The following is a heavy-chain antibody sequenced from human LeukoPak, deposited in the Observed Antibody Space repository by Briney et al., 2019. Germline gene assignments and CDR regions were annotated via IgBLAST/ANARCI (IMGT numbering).Heavy chain of an antibody. CDR2: ISGGGGST. CDR1: GFTFSSYA. D-gene: IGHD2/OR15-2a*01. Sequence: GGSLRLSCAASGFTFSSYAMSWVRQAPGKGLEWVSAISGGGGSTYYADSVKGRFTISRDNSKNTLYLQMNSLRAEDTAIYYCAKTIQPYGNFDYWGQGTLVTVSS. V-gene: IGHV3-23*01. J-gene: IGHJ4*02. CDR3: AKTIQPYGNFDY.